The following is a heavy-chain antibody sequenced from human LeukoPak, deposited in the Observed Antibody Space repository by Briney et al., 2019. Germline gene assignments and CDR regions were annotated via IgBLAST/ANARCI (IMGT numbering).Heavy chain of an antibody. Sequence: GGTLRLSCAASGLTFINYDMNWVRQAPGKGLEWVSAISGSGGSTYYTDSVKGRFTISRDNSKNTLYLQMNTLRAEDTAIYYCAKRISGYSSSWYYMGVWGKGTTVTISS. CDR1: GLTFINYD. V-gene: IGHV3-23*01. J-gene: IGHJ6*03. D-gene: IGHD6-13*01. CDR3: AKRISGYSSSWYYMGV. CDR2: ISGSGGST.